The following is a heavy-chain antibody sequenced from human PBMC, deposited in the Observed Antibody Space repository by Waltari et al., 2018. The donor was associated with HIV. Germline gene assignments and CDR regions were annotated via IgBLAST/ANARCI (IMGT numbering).Heavy chain of an antibody. V-gene: IGHV2-5*02. Sequence: QITLKESGPTLVKPTQALTLTCPFSGFSLTNSGVGVGWIRQPPGKALEWLALIYWDDDKRYSPSLKSRLTITKDTSKNQVVLTMTNIDPVDTATYYCAHPSPSGRFYFDYWGQGTLVTVSS. J-gene: IGHJ4*02. CDR2: IYWDDDK. D-gene: IGHD3-3*01. CDR3: AHPSPSGRFYFDY. CDR1: GFSLTNSGVG.